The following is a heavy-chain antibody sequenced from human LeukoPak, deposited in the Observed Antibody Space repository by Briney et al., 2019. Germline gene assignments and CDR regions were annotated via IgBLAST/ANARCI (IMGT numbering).Heavy chain of an antibody. CDR3: AKSRTTMVRGVTPFDY. CDR2: INNDGSST. V-gene: IGHV3-74*01. J-gene: IGHJ4*02. CDR1: GFIFSDHW. Sequence: PGGSLRLSCAASGFIFSDHWMHWVRQAPGKGLVWLSRINNDGSSTIYADSVKGRFTFSRDNAENTLFLEMSSLRVEDTAVYYCAKSRTTMVRGVTPFDYWGQGTLVTVSS. D-gene: IGHD3-10*01.